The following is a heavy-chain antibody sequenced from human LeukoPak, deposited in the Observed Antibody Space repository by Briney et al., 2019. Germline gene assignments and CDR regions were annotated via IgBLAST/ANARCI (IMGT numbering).Heavy chain of an antibody. CDR3: ARGRLWTDDEDENYFDY. V-gene: IGHV4-34*01. D-gene: IGHD3-10*01. CDR2: INHSGST. J-gene: IGHJ4*02. CDR1: GGSFSGYY. Sequence: SETPSLTCAVYGGSFSGYYWSWIRQPPGKGLEWIGEINHSGSTNYNPSLKSRVTISVDTSKNQFSLKLSSVTAPDTAVYYCARGRLWTDDEDENYFDYWGQGTLVTVSS.